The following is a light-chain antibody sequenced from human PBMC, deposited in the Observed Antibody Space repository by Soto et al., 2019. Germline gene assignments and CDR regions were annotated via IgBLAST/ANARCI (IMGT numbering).Light chain of an antibody. J-gene: IGKJ2*01. CDR2: CAS. V-gene: IGKV3-20*01. CDR3: QQYGRSPYT. Sequence: EIVLTQSPGTLYLSPGEGATLSCRASQSVSSNYVAWYQQKPGQAPRLLIYCASSRATGIPDRFSGSGSGTDFTLTISRLDPEDFAVYYCQQYGRSPYTFGQGTKLEIK. CDR1: QSVSSNY.